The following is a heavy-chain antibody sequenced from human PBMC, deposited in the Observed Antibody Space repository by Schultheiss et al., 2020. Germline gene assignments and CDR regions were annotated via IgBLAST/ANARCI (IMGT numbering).Heavy chain of an antibody. CDR2: INSDGSST. D-gene: IGHD6-13*01. J-gene: IGHJ3*02. CDR3: ARAQRQLYDAFDI. CDR1: GFTFSNYW. Sequence: GGSLRLSCAASGFTFSNYWMHWVRQAPGKGLVWVSRINSDGSSTNYADSVKGRFTISRDNAKNTLYLQMNSLRAEDTAVYYCARAQRQLYDAFDIWGQGTMVNVSS. V-gene: IGHV3-74*01.